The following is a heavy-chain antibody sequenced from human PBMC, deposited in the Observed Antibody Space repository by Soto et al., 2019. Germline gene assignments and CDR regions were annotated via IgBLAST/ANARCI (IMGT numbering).Heavy chain of an antibody. D-gene: IGHD1-26*01. V-gene: IGHV4-59*01. J-gene: IGHJ4*02. CDR2: IYYSGST. CDR3: ARRWGGSLDY. Sequence: QVQLQESGPGLVKPSETLSLTCTVSGGSISSYYWSWIRQPPGKGLDGIGDIYYSGSTNYNPSHKSRVTISVDTSKHQFSLQLSSVTAADTAVYYCARRWGGSLDYWGQGTLVTVSS. CDR1: GGSISSYY.